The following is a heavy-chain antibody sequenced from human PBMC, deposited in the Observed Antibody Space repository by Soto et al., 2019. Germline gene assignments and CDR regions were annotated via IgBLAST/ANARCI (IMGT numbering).Heavy chain of an antibody. CDR1: GYTFTNYY. CDR3: ARGVVAATSRKFDP. D-gene: IGHD2-15*01. CDR2: INTSGGST. Sequence: ASVKVSCKASGYTFTNYYMHWVRQAPGQGLEWMGLINTSGGSTSYAQKFQGRVSMTSDTSTSTVYMELSSLRSEDTAVYYCARGVVAATSRKFDPWGQGTLVTVSS. J-gene: IGHJ5*02. V-gene: IGHV1-46*01.